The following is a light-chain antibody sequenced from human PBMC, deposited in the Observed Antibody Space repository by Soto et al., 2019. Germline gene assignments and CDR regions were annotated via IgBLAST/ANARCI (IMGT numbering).Light chain of an antibody. Sequence: EIVMTQSPATLFVSPGDRAILSCRAGQGVTTNFAWYQQKSGQSPRLLIYDVSHRATGAPARFSGTGSETDFTLTISGLQSEDSAVYFCQQYNNWPFSFGQGTRLEI. V-gene: IGKV3-15*01. CDR1: QGVTTN. CDR3: QQYNNWPFS. J-gene: IGKJ5*01. CDR2: DVS.